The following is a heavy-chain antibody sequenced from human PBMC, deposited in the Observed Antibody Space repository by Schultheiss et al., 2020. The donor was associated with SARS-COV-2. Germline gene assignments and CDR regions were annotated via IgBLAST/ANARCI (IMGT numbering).Heavy chain of an antibody. V-gene: IGHV1-18*01. CDR2: ISAYNGNT. D-gene: IGHD6-19*01. Sequence: ASVKVSCKASGGTFSSYAISWVRQAPGQGLEWMGWISAYNGNTNYAQKLQGRVTITADDSTSTAYLELRSLKSEDTTVYYCARVGIAVAGVEDYFDYWGQGTLVTVSS. J-gene: IGHJ4*02. CDR1: GGTFSSYA. CDR3: ARVGIAVAGVEDYFDY.